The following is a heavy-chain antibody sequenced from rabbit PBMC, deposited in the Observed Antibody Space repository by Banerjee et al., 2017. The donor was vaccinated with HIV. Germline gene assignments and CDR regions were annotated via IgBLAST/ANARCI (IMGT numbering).Heavy chain of an antibody. V-gene: IGHV1S40*01. CDR2: INTSSGNT. J-gene: IGHJ4*01. Sequence: QSLEESGGDLVKPGASLTLTCTASGFSFSSSYYMCWVRQAPGKGLEWIACINTSSGNTVYASWAKGRFTISRTSSTTVTLQMTSLTAADTATYFCARSATIDIAFKLWGQGTLVTVS. CDR1: GFSFSSSYY. CDR3: ARSATIDIAFKL. D-gene: IGHD5-1*01.